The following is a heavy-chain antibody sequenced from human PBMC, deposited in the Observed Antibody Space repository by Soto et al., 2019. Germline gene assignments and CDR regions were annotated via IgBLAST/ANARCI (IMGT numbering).Heavy chain of an antibody. CDR2: ISGTFASGGRT. D-gene: IGHD6-13*01. V-gene: IGHV3-23*01. CDR3: ANELARVAGGPFDN. J-gene: IGHJ4*02. Sequence: EVQLLESGGGLVQPGGSLRLSCAASGFTVSNFAMSWVRQAPGKGLEWVSAISGTFASGGRTYYADSVWGRFTISRDNSKNTLYLQMNSLTGEDTAIYYCANELARVAGGPFDNWGQGTLVSVSS. CDR1: GFTVSNFA.